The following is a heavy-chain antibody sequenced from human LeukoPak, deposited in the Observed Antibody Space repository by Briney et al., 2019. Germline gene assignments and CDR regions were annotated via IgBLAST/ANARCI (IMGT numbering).Heavy chain of an antibody. CDR1: GFTFSSYS. CDR2: ISGDGGST. D-gene: IGHD2-2*01. J-gene: IGHJ5*02. CDR3: AKGGVVPAARFDP. V-gene: IGHV3-43*02. Sequence: GGSLRLSCAASGFTFSSYSMNWVRQAPGKGLEWVSLISGDGGSTYYADSVKGRSTISRDNSKNSLYLQMNSLRTEDTALYYCAKGGVVPAARFDPWGQGTLVTVSS.